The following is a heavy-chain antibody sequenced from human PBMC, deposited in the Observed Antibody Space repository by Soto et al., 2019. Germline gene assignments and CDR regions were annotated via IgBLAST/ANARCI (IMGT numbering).Heavy chain of an antibody. CDR2: ISGSGGST. V-gene: IGHV3-23*01. CDR3: AKDQFERPISAAAGKMEFDY. D-gene: IGHD6-13*01. J-gene: IGHJ4*02. Sequence: GGSLRLSCAASGFTFSSYAMSWVRQAPGKGLEWVSAISGSGGSTYYADSVKGRFTISRDNSKNTLYLQMNSLRAEDTAVYYCAKDQFERPISAAAGKMEFDYXGQGTLVTVSS. CDR1: GFTFSSYA.